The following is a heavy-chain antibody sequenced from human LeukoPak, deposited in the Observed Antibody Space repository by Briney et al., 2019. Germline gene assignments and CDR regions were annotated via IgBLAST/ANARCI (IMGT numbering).Heavy chain of an antibody. J-gene: IGHJ4*02. Sequence: GSSLRLSCAASGFTFDDYAMHWVRQAPGRGLVWVSGISWNWGSIRYADSVRGRFTISRDNAKNSLYLQINSLRAEATALYYGAKGANYGSPNRYYFDYWGQGTLVTVSS. CDR3: AKGANYGSPNRYYFDY. CDR2: ISWNWGSI. D-gene: IGHD3-10*01. CDR1: GFTFDDYA. V-gene: IGHV3-9*01.